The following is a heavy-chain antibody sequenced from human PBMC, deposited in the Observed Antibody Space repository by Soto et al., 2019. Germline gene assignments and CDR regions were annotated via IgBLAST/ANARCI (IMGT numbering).Heavy chain of an antibody. D-gene: IGHD1-26*01. CDR3: ATTLPTGSYFPY. V-gene: IGHV4-39*01. CDR2: MYYRGNT. Sequence: SETLSLTCTVSGDSLSSRTYYWGWIRQPPGKGLEWIGTMYYRGNTYYTPSLKSRVTMSVDTSNNQFSLKLTSVTAADTAVYYCATTLPTGSYFPYWGHGTLVTVSS. CDR1: GDSLSSRTYY. J-gene: IGHJ4*01.